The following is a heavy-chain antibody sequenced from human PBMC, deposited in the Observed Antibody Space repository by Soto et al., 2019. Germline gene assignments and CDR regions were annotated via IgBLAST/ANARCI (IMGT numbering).Heavy chain of an antibody. CDR2: INHSGST. Sequence: QVQVRQWGAGLLKPSETLSLTCAVYGGSFSDNYWSWIRQPPGKGLEWLGEINHSGSTNHNPSLTSRVTILADTSKKQFSLKLSSVTAADTAVYYCARGRGEIQGPWGQGTLVTVSS. V-gene: IGHV4-34*01. D-gene: IGHD3-16*01. CDR3: ARGRGEIQGP. J-gene: IGHJ5*02. CDR1: GGSFSDNY.